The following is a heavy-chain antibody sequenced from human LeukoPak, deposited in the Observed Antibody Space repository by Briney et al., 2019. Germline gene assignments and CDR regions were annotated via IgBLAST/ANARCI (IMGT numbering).Heavy chain of an antibody. D-gene: IGHD5-12*01. CDR1: GGSITNYY. CDR2: IYTSGNT. CDR3: ARASWLPQSRNYYYMDV. Sequence: SETLSLTCTVSGGSITNYYWSWIRQPAGKGLGWIGHIYTSGNTNYNPSLKSRVTISEDTSKNQFSLKLSSVTAADTAVYYCARASWLPQSRNYYYMDVWGKGTTVTISS. J-gene: IGHJ6*03. V-gene: IGHV4-4*07.